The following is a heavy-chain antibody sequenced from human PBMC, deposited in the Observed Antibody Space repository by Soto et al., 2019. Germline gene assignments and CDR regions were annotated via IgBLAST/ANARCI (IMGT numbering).Heavy chain of an antibody. CDR1: GFIFSNFG. V-gene: IGHV3-33*01. Sequence: SLRLSCAASGFIFSNFGMHWVRQAPGKGLEWVAVIWYDGSNEHYADSVKGRFAISKDNSKNTLYLQMNSLRAEDTAMYYCARDDIPGVAVSTYGMDVWGQGTTVTVSS. J-gene: IGHJ6*02. CDR3: ARDDIPGVAVSTYGMDV. D-gene: IGHD6-19*01. CDR2: IWYDGSNE.